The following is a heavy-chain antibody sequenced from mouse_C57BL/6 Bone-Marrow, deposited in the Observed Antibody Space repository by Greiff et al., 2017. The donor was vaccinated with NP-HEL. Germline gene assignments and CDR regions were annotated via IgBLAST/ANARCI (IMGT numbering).Heavy chain of an antibody. J-gene: IGHJ2*01. V-gene: IGHV14-4*01. Sequence: EVQLQESGAELVRPGASVKLSCTASGFNIKDDYMHWVKQRPEQGLEWIGWIDPENGDTEYASKFQGKATITADTSSNTAYLQLSSLTSEDTADYYCTPMVVATEVYYFDYWGQGTTLTVSA. CDR1: GFNIKDDY. CDR3: TPMVVATEVYYFDY. CDR2: IDPENGDT. D-gene: IGHD1-1*01.